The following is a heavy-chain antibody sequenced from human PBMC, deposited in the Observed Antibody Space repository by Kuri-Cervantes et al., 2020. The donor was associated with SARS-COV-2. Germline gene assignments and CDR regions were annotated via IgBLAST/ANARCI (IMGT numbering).Heavy chain of an antibody. Sequence: SETLSLTCTVSGGSISSGSYYWSWIRQPAGKGLEWIGHIYTSGSTNYNPSLKSRVTISVDTSKNQFSLKLSSVTAADTAVYYCARHPAPRYCSSTSCYGNWFDPWGQGTLVTVSS. CDR2: IYTSGST. V-gene: IGHV4-61*09. J-gene: IGHJ5*02. CDR3: ARHPAPRYCSSTSCYGNWFDP. D-gene: IGHD2-2*01. CDR1: GGSISSGSYY.